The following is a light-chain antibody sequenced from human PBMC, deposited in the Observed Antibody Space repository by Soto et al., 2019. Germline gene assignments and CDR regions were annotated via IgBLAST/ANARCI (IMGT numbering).Light chain of an antibody. Sequence: QSALTQPASVSGSPGQSITISCTGTSSDVGSYNLVSWYQQHPGKAPKLMIYEGSERPSGVSNRFSASKSGNMASLTISGLQAEDEADYYCCSYAGSTTWVFGGGTKLTVL. CDR1: SSDVGSYNL. V-gene: IGLV2-23*01. J-gene: IGLJ3*02. CDR2: EGS. CDR3: CSYAGSTTWV.